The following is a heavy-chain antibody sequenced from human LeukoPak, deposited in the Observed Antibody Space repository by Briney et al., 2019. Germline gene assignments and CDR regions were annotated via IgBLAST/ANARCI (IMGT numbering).Heavy chain of an antibody. CDR2: ISGSGGST. CDR1: GFTFSSYA. CDR3: AKSSGFVVVVAANDY. V-gene: IGHV3-23*01. Sequence: GGSLRLSCAASGFTFSSYAMSWVRQAPGKGLEWVSAISGSGGSTYYADSVKGRFTISRGNSKNTLYLQMNSLRAEDTAVYYCAKSSGFVVVVAANDYWGQGTLVTVSS. D-gene: IGHD2-15*01. J-gene: IGHJ4*02.